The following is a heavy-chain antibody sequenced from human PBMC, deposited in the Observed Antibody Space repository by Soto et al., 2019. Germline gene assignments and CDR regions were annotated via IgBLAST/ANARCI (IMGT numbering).Heavy chain of an antibody. CDR2: IDSSSSFI. V-gene: IGHV3-21*01. Sequence: EVQLVESGGGLVKPGGSLRLSCAASGFSFSSYAMNWVRQAPGKGLEGVSSIDSSSSFIYYADSVKGRFTISRDNAKNSLYLQMSSLRAEDTAVYYCARDPLWFGEIGYFDYWGQGALVTVSS. J-gene: IGHJ4*02. CDR3: ARDPLWFGEIGYFDY. CDR1: GFSFSSYA. D-gene: IGHD3-10*01.